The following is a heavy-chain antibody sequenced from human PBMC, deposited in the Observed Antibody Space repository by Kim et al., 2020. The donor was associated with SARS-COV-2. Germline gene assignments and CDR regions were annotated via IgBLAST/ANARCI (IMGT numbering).Heavy chain of an antibody. J-gene: IGHJ4*02. V-gene: IGHV7-4-1*02. Sequence: ASVKVSCKASGYTFTSYAMNWVRQAPGQGLEWMGWINTNTGNPTYAQGFTGRFVFSLGTSVSTAYLQISSLKAEDTAVYYCAREEGSGWYSGEHDYWGQGTLVTVSS. CDR1: GYTFTSYA. CDR3: AREEGSGWYSGEHDY. CDR2: INTNTGNP. D-gene: IGHD6-19*01.